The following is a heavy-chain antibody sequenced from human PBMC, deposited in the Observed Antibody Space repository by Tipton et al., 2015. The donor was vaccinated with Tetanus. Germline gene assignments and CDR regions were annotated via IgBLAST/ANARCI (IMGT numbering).Heavy chain of an antibody. J-gene: IGHJ4*02. CDR1: GGSVSSSTYY. D-gene: IGHD6-13*01. CDR3: ARAAAGPFDY. Sequence: TLSLTCTVSGGSVSSSTYYWVWIRQPPGKGLEWIGTIFYSGSTYYSPSLKSRVTTSIDTSKNQFSLKLNSVTAADTAVYYCARAAAGPFDYWGQGTLVTVSS. V-gene: IGHV4-39*07. CDR2: IFYSGST.